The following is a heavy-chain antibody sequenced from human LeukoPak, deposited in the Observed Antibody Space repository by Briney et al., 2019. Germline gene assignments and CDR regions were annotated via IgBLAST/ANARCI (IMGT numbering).Heavy chain of an antibody. CDR1: GFTFSDYY. CDR2: ISNSGTTI. Sequence: PGGSLRLSCAASGFTFSDYYMSWIRQAPGKGLEWVSYISNSGTTIYYVDSVKGRFTISRDNAKNSLYLQMDSLRAEDTAVYYCARDWAHYDFWGKGTLVTVSS. V-gene: IGHV3-11*04. D-gene: IGHD3-3*01. CDR3: ARDWAHYDF. J-gene: IGHJ4*02.